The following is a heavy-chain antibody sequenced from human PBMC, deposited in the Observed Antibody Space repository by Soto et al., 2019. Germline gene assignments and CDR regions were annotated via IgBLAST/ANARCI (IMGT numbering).Heavy chain of an antibody. Sequence: PGGSLRRSCAASGFTVSSNYMSWVRQAPGKGLEWVTVIYSGGSTYYADSVKGRFTISRDNSKNTLYLQMNSLRAEDTAVYYCARTLAARTYYYYGMDVWGQRTTVTGSS. V-gene: IGHV3-53*05. D-gene: IGHD6-6*01. CDR2: IYSGGST. CDR3: ARTLAARTYYYYGMDV. J-gene: IGHJ6*02. CDR1: GFTVSSNY.